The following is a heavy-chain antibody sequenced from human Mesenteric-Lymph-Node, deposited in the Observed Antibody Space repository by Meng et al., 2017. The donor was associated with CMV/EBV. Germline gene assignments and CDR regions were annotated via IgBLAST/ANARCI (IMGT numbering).Heavy chain of an antibody. D-gene: IGHD1-26*01. CDR1: GFTFSSYS. CDR3: ARGKWELHY. V-gene: IGHV3-48*04. Sequence: GESLKNSCAASGFTFSSYSMNWVRQAPGKGLEWVSYISSSSTIYYADSVKGRFTISRDNAKNSLYLQMNSLRAEDTAVYYCARGKWELHYWGQGTLVTVSS. J-gene: IGHJ4*02. CDR2: ISSSSTI.